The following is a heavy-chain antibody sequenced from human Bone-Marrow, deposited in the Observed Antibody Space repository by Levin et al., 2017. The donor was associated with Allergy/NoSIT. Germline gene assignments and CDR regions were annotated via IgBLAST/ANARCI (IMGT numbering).Heavy chain of an antibody. J-gene: IGHJ6*03. CDR3: AKDRGYCTGGVCYYYYYYDYMDV. V-gene: IGHV3-23*01. CDR2: ISGSGGST. D-gene: IGHD2-8*02. CDR1: GFTFSSYA. Sequence: GGSLRLSCAASGFTFSSYAMSWVRQAPGKGLEWVSAISGSGGSTYYADSVKGRFTISRDNSKNTLYLQMNSLRAEDTAVYYCAKDRGYCTGGVCYYYYYYDYMDVWGKGTTVTVSS.